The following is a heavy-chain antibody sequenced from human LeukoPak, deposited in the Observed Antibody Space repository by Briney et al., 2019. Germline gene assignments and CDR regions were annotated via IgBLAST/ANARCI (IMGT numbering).Heavy chain of an antibody. J-gene: IGHJ4*02. CDR3: ARGRGYSDGYLDY. D-gene: IGHD5-18*01. CDR1: GGTFSSYA. Sequence: ASVKVSCKASGGTFSSYAISWVRQAPGQGLEWMGGIIPIFGTANYAQKFQGRVTITADKSTSTAYMELRSLRSEDTAVYYCARGRGYSDGYLDYWGQGTLVTVSS. V-gene: IGHV1-69*06. CDR2: IIPIFGTA.